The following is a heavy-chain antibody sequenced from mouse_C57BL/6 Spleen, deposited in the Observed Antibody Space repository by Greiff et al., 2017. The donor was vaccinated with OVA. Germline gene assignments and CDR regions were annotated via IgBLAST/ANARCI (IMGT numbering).Heavy chain of an antibody. J-gene: IGHJ2*01. Sequence: VMLVESGPELVKPGASVKISCKASGYAFSSSWMNWVKQRPGKGLEWIGRIYPGDGDTNYNGKFKGKATLTADKSSSTAYMQLSSLTSEDSAVYFCARDDGYVYYFDYWGQGTTLTVSS. V-gene: IGHV1-82*01. CDR3: ARDDGYVYYFDY. CDR2: IYPGDGDT. CDR1: GYAFSSSW. D-gene: IGHD2-3*01.